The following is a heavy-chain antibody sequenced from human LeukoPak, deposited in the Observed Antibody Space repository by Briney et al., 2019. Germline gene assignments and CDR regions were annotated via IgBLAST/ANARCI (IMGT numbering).Heavy chain of an antibody. Sequence: PSETLSLTCTVSGGSIRSYYWSWIRQPPGKGLEWIGYIYHSGSTSGSTNYNPSLKSRVTISLDTSKNQVSLKLSSVTAADTAVYYCAREGEQWLSYYYYYYYMDVWGKGTTVTISS. V-gene: IGHV4-59*12. CDR1: GGSIRSYY. CDR2: IYHSGSTSGST. D-gene: IGHD6-19*01. CDR3: AREGEQWLSYYYYYYYMDV. J-gene: IGHJ6*03.